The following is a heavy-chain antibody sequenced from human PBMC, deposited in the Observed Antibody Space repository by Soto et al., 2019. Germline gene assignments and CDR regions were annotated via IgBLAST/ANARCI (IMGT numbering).Heavy chain of an antibody. CDR3: ARPLITGTTDAFDI. CDR1: GYSFTSYW. Sequence: GESLKISCKGSGYSFTSYWISWVRQMPGKGLEWMGRIDPSDSYTNYSPTFQGHVTISADKSISTAYLKWSSLKASDTAMYYCARPLITGTTDAFDIWGQGTMVTVSS. CDR2: IDPSDSYT. J-gene: IGHJ3*02. D-gene: IGHD1-20*01. V-gene: IGHV5-10-1*01.